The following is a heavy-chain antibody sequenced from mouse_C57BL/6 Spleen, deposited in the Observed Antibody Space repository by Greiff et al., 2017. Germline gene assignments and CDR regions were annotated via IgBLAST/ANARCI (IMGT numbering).Heavy chain of an antibody. D-gene: IGHD3-2*02. CDR2: IDPETGGT. J-gene: IGHJ3*01. CDR1: GYTFTDYE. Sequence: VKLQESGAELVRPGASVTLSCKASGYTFTDYEMHWVKQTPVHGLEWIGAIDPETGGTAYNQKFKGKAILTADKSSSTAYMELRSLTSEDSAVYYCTRDSSGAWFAYWGQGTLVTVSA. CDR3: TRDSSGAWFAY. V-gene: IGHV1-15*01.